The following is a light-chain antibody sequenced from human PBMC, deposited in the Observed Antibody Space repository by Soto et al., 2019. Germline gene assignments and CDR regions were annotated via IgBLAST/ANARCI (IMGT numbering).Light chain of an antibody. CDR3: QQYGNSPIT. J-gene: IGKJ5*01. CDR2: GAS. V-gene: IGKV3-20*01. CDR1: QSVSRSY. Sequence: EIVLTQSPGTLSLSPGERAPLSCRASQSVSRSYLAWYQQKPGQAPRLLIYGASSRATGIPDRFSGSGSGTDFTLTISRLEPEDFAVYYCQQYGNSPITFGQGTRLEIK.